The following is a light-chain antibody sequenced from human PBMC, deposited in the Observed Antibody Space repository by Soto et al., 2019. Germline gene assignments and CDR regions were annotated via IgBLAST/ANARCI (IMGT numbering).Light chain of an antibody. CDR1: QSISSY. J-gene: IGKJ1*01. V-gene: IGKV1-39*01. CDR2: AAS. CDR3: QQSYSTPIT. Sequence: DLQMTQSPSSLSATVRDKVTITCRASQSISSYLNWYQQKPGKAPKLLIYAASSLQSGVPSRFSGSGSGTDFTFTISSLQPEDFATYYCQQSYSTPITFGQGTKV.